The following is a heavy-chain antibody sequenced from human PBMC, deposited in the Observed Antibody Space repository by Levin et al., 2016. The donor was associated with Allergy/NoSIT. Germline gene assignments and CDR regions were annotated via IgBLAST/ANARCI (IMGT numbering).Heavy chain of an antibody. CDR3: ARDQSGGYNWFDP. D-gene: IGHD3-22*01. CDR2: FHHSGTT. Sequence: SETLSLTCTVSGGSISSYYWSWIRQPPGRGLEWIGYFHHSGTTNYNPSLKSRVTISADTSKNQFSLRLTSVTAADTAVYYCARDQSGGYNWFDPWGQGILVTVSS. J-gene: IGHJ5*02. V-gene: IGHV4-59*12. CDR1: GGSISSYY.